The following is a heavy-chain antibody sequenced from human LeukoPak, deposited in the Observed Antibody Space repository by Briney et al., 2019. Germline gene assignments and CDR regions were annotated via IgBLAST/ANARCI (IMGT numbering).Heavy chain of an antibody. CDR1: GFIFDDYA. Sequence: GGSLRLSCAASGFIFDDYAMHWVRQAPGKGLEWVSGISWNSGSIGYADSVKGRFTISRDNAKNSLYLQMNSLRAEDTALYYCAKGPGIAVAEYYFDYWGQGTLVTVSS. CDR2: ISWNSGSI. CDR3: AKGPGIAVAEYYFDY. V-gene: IGHV3-9*01. D-gene: IGHD6-19*01. J-gene: IGHJ4*02.